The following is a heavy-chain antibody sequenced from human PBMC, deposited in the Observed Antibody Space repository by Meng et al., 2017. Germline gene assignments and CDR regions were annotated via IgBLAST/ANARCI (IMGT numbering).Heavy chain of an antibody. J-gene: IGHJ5*02. CDR2: ISYHGSAT. CDR1: GFTLSSYG. V-gene: IGHV3-30*14. Sequence: GSLRLSCAASGFTLSSYGFHWVRQAPGKGLEWVAMISYHGSATYYADSVKGRFTVSRDTSKNTLFLQMNSLGAEDTAIYYCARDWGSSGWYNWFDPWGQGTLVTVSS. CDR3: ARDWGSSGWYNWFDP. D-gene: IGHD6-19*01.